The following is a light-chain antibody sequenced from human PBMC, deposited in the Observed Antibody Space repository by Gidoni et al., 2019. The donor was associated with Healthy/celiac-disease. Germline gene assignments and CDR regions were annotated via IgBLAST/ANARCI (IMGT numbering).Light chain of an antibody. V-gene: IGKV1-5*03. CDR2: KAS. Sequence: DIQMPPSPSTLSASVGDRVTITCRASQSISSWLAWYQQKPGKAPKLLIYKASSLESGVPSRFSGSGSGTEFTLTISSLQPDDFATYYCQQYNSYPLTFGGXTKVEIK. CDR1: QSISSW. J-gene: IGKJ4*01. CDR3: QQYNSYPLT.